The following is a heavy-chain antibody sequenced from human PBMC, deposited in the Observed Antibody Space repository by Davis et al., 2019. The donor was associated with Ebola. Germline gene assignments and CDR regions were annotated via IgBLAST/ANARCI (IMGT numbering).Heavy chain of an antibody. Sequence: GESLKISCAASGFTVSDNYMSWVRQAPGKGLEWVSIIYSGGSPFYADAVKGRFTISRHNSKSTVDLQMSSLRAEDTAVYYCARVRGLDVWGQGTTVTVSS. D-gene: IGHD2-21*01. CDR2: IYSGGSP. CDR3: ARVRGLDV. CDR1: GFTVSDNY. J-gene: IGHJ6*02. V-gene: IGHV3-53*04.